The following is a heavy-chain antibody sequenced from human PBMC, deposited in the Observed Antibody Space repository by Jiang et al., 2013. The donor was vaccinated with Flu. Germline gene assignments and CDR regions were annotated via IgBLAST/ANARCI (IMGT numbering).Heavy chain of an antibody. CDR1: GFSLSTSGMC. D-gene: IGHD3-22*01. Sequence: PTQTLTLTCTFSGFSLSTSGMCVSWIRQPPGKALEWLARIDWDDDKYYSTSLKTRLTISKDTSKNQVVLTMTNMDPVDTATYYCARDYYDSSGLGDAFDIWGQGTMVTVSS. CDR2: IDWDDDK. V-gene: IGHV2-70*11. J-gene: IGHJ3*02. CDR3: ARDYYDSSGLGDAFDI.